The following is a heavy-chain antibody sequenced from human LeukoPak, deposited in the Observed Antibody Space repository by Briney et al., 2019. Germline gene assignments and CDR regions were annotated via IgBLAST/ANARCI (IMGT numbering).Heavy chain of an antibody. CDR2: IIGSGRST. CDR3: AKGGTLGLRGFYGDY. D-gene: IGHD5-12*01. CDR1: GFTFSSFA. Sequence: GGSLRLSCAASGFTFSSFAMSWVRQAPGKGLEWVSAIIGSGRSTYYADSVKGRCTISRDNSKDTLYLQMNSLTAEDTALYYCAKGGTLGLRGFYGDYWGQGVLVTVSS. V-gene: IGHV3-23*01. J-gene: IGHJ4*02.